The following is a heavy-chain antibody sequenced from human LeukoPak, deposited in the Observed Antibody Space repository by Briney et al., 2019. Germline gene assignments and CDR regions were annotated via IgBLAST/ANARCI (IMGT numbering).Heavy chain of an antibody. J-gene: IGHJ4*02. CDR1: GGSISSSSYY. CDR2: IYYSGST. CDR3: ATNPDYYGSEPFDY. D-gene: IGHD3-10*01. Sequence: SETLSLTCTVSGGSISSSSYYWGWIRQPPGKGLEWIGSIYYSGSTYYNPSLKSRVTISVDTSKNQFSLKLSSVTAADTAVYYCATNPDYYGSEPFDYWGQGTLVTVSS. V-gene: IGHV4-39*07.